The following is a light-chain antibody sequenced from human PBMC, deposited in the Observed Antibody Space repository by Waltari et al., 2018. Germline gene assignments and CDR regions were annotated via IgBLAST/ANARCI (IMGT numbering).Light chain of an antibody. Sequence: QSVLTQPPSASGTPGQRVTISCSGSSSNIGSNYIYWYHQLPGTAPKLLLYRNKRRPSGVPDRFAGSKSGTSASLAISGLRSEDEADYYCASWDDILSGVLFGGGTKLSVL. J-gene: IGLJ2*01. V-gene: IGLV1-47*01. CDR1: SSNIGSNY. CDR2: RNK. CDR3: ASWDDILSGVL.